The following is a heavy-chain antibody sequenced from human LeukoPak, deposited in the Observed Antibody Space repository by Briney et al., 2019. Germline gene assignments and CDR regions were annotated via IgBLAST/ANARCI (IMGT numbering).Heavy chain of an antibody. V-gene: IGHV6-1*01. Sequence: SQTLSLTCAISGDSVSSNSVTWNWIRQSPSRGLEWLGRTYYRSTWYNDYAVSVRGRITVNPDTSKNRFSLHLNSVTPEDTAVYYCARRLTQYDCFDPWGQGILVTVSS. D-gene: IGHD2-2*01. CDR1: GDSVSSNSVT. CDR2: TYYRSTWYN. CDR3: ARRLTQYDCFDP. J-gene: IGHJ5*02.